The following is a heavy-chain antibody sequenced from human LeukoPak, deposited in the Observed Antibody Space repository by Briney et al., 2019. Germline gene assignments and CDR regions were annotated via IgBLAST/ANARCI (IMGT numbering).Heavy chain of an antibody. Sequence: ASVKVSCKASGYTFTSYGIRWERQAPGQGLEWMGWIIAYNGNTNYAQKLQGRVTMTKYTSTSTAYMELRSLRSDDTSVYYCARDVVVVPAAMIDIDYYGMDVRGKGTTVTVSS. CDR2: IIAYNGNT. J-gene: IGHJ6*04. D-gene: IGHD2-2*01. CDR3: ARDVVVVPAAMIDIDYYGMDV. V-gene: IGHV1-18*04. CDR1: GYTFTSYG.